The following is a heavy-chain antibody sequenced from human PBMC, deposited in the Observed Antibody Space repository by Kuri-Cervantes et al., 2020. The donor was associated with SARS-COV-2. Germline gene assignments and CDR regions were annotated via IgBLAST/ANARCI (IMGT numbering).Heavy chain of an antibody. CDR2: IYPGDSDT. J-gene: IGHJ4*02. V-gene: IGHV5-51*01. D-gene: IGHD3-22*01. CDR1: GYSFTNYW. Sequence: KVSCKASGYSFTNYWIGWVRQMPGKGLEWMGIIYPGDSDTTYSPSFQGQVTVSADKSISTAYLQWSSLKASDTAMYYCVRRRGYTVDYWGQGTLVTVSS. CDR3: VRRRGYTVDY.